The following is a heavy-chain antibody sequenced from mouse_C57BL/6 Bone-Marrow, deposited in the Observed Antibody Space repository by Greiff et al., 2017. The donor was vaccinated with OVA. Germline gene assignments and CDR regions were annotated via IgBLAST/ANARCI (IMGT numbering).Heavy chain of an antibody. CDR3: TTYRVITTVVAPGAMDY. CDR2: IDPENGDT. J-gene: IGHJ4*01. CDR1: GFNIKDDY. V-gene: IGHV14-4*01. Sequence: DVKLVESGAELVRPGASVKLSCTASGFNIKDDYMHWVKQRPEQGLEWIGWIDPENGDTEYASKFQGKATITADTSSNTAYLQLSSLTSEDTAVYYCTTYRVITTVVAPGAMDYWGQGTSVTVSS. D-gene: IGHD1-1*01.